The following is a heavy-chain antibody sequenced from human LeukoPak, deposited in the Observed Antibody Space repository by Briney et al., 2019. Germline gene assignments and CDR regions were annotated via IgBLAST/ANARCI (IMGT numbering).Heavy chain of an antibody. V-gene: IGHV4-39*07. CDR1: GGSISSSSYY. J-gene: IGHJ6*03. CDR3: ARGSYYYALGYYYYYMDV. D-gene: IGHD3-10*01. Sequence: PSETLSLTCTVSGGSISSSSYYWGWIRQPPGKGLEWIGSIYYSGSTYYNPSLKSRVTISVDTSKNQFSLKLSSVTAADTAVYYCARGSYYYALGYYYYYMDVWGKGTTVTISS. CDR2: IYYSGST.